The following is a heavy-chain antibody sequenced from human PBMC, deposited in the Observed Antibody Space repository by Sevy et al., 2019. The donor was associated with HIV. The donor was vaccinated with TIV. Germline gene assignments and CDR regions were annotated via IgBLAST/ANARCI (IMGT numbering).Heavy chain of an antibody. V-gene: IGHV4-39*01. CDR3: ARPERRGGKVDP. CDR1: GGSISSSSYY. J-gene: IGHJ5*02. CDR2: IYYSGST. Sequence: SETLSLTCTVSGGSISSSSYYWGWIRQPPGKGLEWIGSIYYSGSTYYNPSLKSRVTISVDTSKNQFSLKLSSVTAADTAVYYCARPERRGGKVDPWGQGTLVTVSS. D-gene: IGHD1-1*01.